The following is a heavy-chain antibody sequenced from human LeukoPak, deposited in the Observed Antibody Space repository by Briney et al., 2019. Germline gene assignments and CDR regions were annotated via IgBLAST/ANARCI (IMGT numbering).Heavy chain of an antibody. Sequence: ASVKVSCKVSGNTLSELSMHWVRQAPGKGLEWMGGVDPEDDKNIYAQKFQGRVTMTEDTSTDTAHMELSNLRSEDTAVYYCATDHQWQLLGYWGQGTLVTASS. V-gene: IGHV1-24*01. D-gene: IGHD1-26*01. CDR2: VDPEDDKN. CDR3: ATDHQWQLLGY. J-gene: IGHJ4*02. CDR1: GNTLSELS.